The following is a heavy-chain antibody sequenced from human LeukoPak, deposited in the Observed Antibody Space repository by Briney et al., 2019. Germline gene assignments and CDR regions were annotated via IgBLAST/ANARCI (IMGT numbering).Heavy chain of an antibody. CDR1: GYSISSGYY. CDR2: IYHSGST. Sequence: SETLSLTCTVSGYSISSGYYWGWIRQPPGKGLEWIGSIYHSGSTYYNPSLKSRVTISVDTSKNQFSLNLSSVTAADTAVYYCARGDVTMVRGVRDNWFDPWGQGTLVTVSS. J-gene: IGHJ5*02. V-gene: IGHV4-38-2*02. CDR3: ARGDVTMVRGVRDNWFDP. D-gene: IGHD3-10*01.